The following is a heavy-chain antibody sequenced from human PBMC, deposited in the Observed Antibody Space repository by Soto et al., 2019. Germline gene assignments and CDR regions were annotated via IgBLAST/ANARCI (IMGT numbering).Heavy chain of an antibody. Sequence: GGSLRLSCAASGFTFSSYSMNWVRQAPGKGLEWVSYISSTTSITHYADSVKGRFTISRDSAKNSLYLQMNSLRDEDTAVYYCARGHSGDWYWFDPWGQGTLVTVSS. CDR1: GFTFSSYS. D-gene: IGHD3-9*01. J-gene: IGHJ5*02. CDR2: ISSTTSIT. V-gene: IGHV3-48*02. CDR3: ARGHSGDWYWFDP.